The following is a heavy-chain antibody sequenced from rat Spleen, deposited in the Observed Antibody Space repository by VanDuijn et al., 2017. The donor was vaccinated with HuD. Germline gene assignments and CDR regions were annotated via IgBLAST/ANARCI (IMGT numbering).Heavy chain of an antibody. CDR3: TTKLGGMDA. Sequence: EVQLVESGGGLVQPGRSLKLSCVASGFTFSDYYMAWVRQAPKKGLEWVATISYDGSSTYYRDSVKGRFTISRDDAKSTLYLQMNSLRSEDTATYYCTTKLGGMDAWGQGASVTVSS. V-gene: IGHV5-7*01. CDR1: GFTFSDYY. J-gene: IGHJ4*01. CDR2: ISYDGSST. D-gene: IGHD5-1*01.